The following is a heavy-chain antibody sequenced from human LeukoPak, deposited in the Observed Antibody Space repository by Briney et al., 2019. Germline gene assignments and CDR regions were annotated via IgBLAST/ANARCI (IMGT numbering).Heavy chain of an antibody. Sequence: ASVKVSCKASGYTFTSYYMHWVRQAPGQGLEWMGWISAYNGNTNYTQKFQGRGTVTTDTSTSTAYMELRSLRSDDTAVYYCARDNDYGSGSYYNVWGQGTLVTVSS. CDR1: GYTFTSYY. V-gene: IGHV1-18*04. CDR3: ARDNDYGSGSYYNV. CDR2: ISAYNGNT. J-gene: IGHJ4*02. D-gene: IGHD3-10*01.